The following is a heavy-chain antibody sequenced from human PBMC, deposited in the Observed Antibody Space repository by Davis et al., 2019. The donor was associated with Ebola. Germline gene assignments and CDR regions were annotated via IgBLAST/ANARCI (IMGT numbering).Heavy chain of an antibody. CDR2: IIPILGIA. D-gene: IGHD2-2*01. Sequence: AASVKVSCKASGGTFSSYAISWVRQAPGQGLEWMGGIIPILGIANYAQKFQGRVTITADKSTSTAYMELSSLRSEDTAVYYCARDRGYCSSTSCYYYGMDVWGQGTTVTVSS. CDR1: GGTFSSYA. CDR3: ARDRGYCSSTSCYYYGMDV. J-gene: IGHJ6*02. V-gene: IGHV1-69*10.